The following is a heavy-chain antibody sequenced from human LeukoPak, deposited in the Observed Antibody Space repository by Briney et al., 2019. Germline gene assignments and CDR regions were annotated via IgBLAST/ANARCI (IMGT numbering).Heavy chain of an antibody. J-gene: IGHJ4*02. CDR2: IGPSGGIT. D-gene: IGHD1-1*01. V-gene: IGHV3-23*01. CDR3: ARAPGYGAAYYFDY. CDR1: GFTFSSHG. Sequence: PGGSLRLSCGASGFTFSSHGMNWVRQAPGKGLEWVSGIGPSGGITYYTDSVKGRFTISRDNSKNTLHLQMNSLRAEDTAVYYCARAPGYGAAYYFDYWGQGTLVTVSS.